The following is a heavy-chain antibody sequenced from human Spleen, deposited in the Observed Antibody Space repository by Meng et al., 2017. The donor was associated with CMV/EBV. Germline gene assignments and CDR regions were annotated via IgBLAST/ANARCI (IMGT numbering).Heavy chain of an antibody. D-gene: IGHD4-17*01. Sequence: TFSDYAVSWVRQATGQGLEWMGWMNPNSDNTAYAQKFQGRVTITRNTSLRTAYMELSSLRSEDTAVYYCARGRAGDYGDLGAGLDSWGQGTLVTVSS. CDR2: MNPNSDNT. CDR1: TFSDYA. CDR3: ARGRAGDYGDLGAGLDS. J-gene: IGHJ4*02. V-gene: IGHV1-8*03.